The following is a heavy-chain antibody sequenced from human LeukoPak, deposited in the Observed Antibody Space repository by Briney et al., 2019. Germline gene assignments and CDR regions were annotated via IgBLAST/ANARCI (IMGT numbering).Heavy chain of an antibody. V-gene: IGHV3-64*01. CDR3: ARDPAGGTAMDYHFDY. D-gene: IGHD5-18*01. CDR2: ISSNGGST. Sequence: PGGSLRLSCAASGFTFSSYAMHWVRQAPGKGLEYVSAISSNGGSTYYANSVKGRFTISRDNSKNTLYLQMGSLRAEDMAVYYCARDPAGGTAMDYHFDYWGQGTLVTVSS. CDR1: GFTFSSYA. J-gene: IGHJ4*02.